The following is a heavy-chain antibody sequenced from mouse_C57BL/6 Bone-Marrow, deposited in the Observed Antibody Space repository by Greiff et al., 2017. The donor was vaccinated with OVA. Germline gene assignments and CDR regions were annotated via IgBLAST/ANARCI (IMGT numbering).Heavy chain of an antibody. D-gene: IGHD2-1*01. CDR1: GYTFTDYE. CDR2: IDPETGCT. J-gene: IGHJ4*01. CDR3: YNYDGNYEGSLDY. V-gene: IGHV1-15*01. Sequence: QVQLQQSGAELVRPGASVTLSCKASGYTFTDYEMHWVKQTPVHGLEWIGAIDPETGCTAYTHKFKGKAILTADKSSSTAYLDLRRLTSEDSAVYYCYNYDGNYEGSLDYWGQGTTVTGSS.